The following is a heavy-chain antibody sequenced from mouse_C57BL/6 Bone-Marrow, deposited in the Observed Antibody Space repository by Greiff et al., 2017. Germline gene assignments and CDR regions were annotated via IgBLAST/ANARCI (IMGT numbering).Heavy chain of an antibody. V-gene: IGHV1-64*01. D-gene: IGHD1-1*01. Sequence: QVQLQQSGAELVKPGASVKLSCKASGYTFTSSWLHWVKQRPGQGLEWIGMIHPNSGSTNYNEKFKSKATLTVDKSSSTAYMQLSSLTSEDSAIYYCAVTTVVAPFAYWGQGTLVTVSA. CDR1: GYTFTSSW. CDR3: AVTTVVAPFAY. J-gene: IGHJ3*01. CDR2: IHPNSGST.